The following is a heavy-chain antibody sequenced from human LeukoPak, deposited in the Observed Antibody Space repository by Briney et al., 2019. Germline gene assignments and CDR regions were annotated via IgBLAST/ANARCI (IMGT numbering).Heavy chain of an antibody. Sequence: GASVNVSCKASGYTFTSYGISWVRQAPGQGLEWMGWISAYNGNTNYAQKLQGRVTMTTDTSTSTAYMELRSLRSDDTAVYYCARVGPDYYGSGSYSWFDPWGQGTLVTVSS. CDR1: GYTFTSYG. CDR3: ARVGPDYYGSGSYSWFDP. V-gene: IGHV1-18*01. CDR2: ISAYNGNT. D-gene: IGHD3-10*01. J-gene: IGHJ5*02.